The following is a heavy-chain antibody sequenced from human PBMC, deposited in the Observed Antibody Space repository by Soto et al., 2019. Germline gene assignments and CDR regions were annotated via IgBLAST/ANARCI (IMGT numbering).Heavy chain of an antibody. CDR2: ISGSGGST. J-gene: IGHJ3*02. CDR1: GFTFSSYA. CDR3: AKDSEAMSILWFGELFDAFDI. D-gene: IGHD3-10*01. Sequence: GGSLRLSCAASGFTFSSYAMSWVRQAPGKGLEWVSAISGSGGSTYYADSVKGRFTISRDNSKNTLYLQMNSLRAEDTAVYYCAKDSEAMSILWFGELFDAFDIWGQGTMVTVSS. V-gene: IGHV3-23*01.